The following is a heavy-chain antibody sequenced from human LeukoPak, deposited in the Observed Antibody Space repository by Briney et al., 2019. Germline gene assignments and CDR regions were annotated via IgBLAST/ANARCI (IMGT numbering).Heavy chain of an antibody. J-gene: IGHJ4*02. Sequence: GGSLRLSCAASGFTFDDYAMHWVRQAPGKGLEWVSGISWNIGSIGYADSVKGRFTISRDNAKNSLYLQMNSLRAEDTALYYCAKDIGTGFGELVFDYWGQGTLVTVSS. V-gene: IGHV3-9*01. CDR3: AKDIGTGFGELVFDY. D-gene: IGHD3-10*01. CDR1: GFTFDDYA. CDR2: ISWNIGSI.